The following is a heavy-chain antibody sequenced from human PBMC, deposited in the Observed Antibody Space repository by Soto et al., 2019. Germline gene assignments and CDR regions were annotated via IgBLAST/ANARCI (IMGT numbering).Heavy chain of an antibody. CDR1: GFTFSSDA. CDR2: ISGSVGST. Sequence: EVQLLESGGGLVQPGGSLRLSCAASGFTFSSDAMSWVRQAPGKGLEGVSAISGSVGSTYNAYTVKGRFTIIRDNSKNTLYQQMTNLRAEDKAVYYCEKDESGATTRGDDYWGQGPMVNVS. J-gene: IGHJ4*02. CDR3: EKDESGATTRGDDY. D-gene: IGHD1-26*01. V-gene: IGHV3-23*01.